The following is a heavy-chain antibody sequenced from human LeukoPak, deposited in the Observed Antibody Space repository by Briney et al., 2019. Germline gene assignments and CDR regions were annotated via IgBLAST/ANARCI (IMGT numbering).Heavy chain of an antibody. Sequence: PGGSLRLSCAASGFTFSSYAMHWVRQAPGKGLEYVSAISSNGGSTYYANSVKGRFTISRDNSKNTLYLQMGSLRAEDMAVYYCASGSSSSIGWFDAFDIWGQGTMVTVSS. CDR1: GFTFSSYA. V-gene: IGHV3-64*01. J-gene: IGHJ3*02. CDR3: ASGSSSSIGWFDAFDI. CDR2: ISSNGGST. D-gene: IGHD6-6*01.